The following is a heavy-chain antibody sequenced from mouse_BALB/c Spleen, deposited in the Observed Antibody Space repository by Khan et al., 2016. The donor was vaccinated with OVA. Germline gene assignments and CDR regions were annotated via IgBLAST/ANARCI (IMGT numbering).Heavy chain of an antibody. V-gene: IGHV5-6-5*01. CDR3: ARDYWFAY. J-gene: IGHJ3*01. CDR1: GFTFSNYA. CDR2: IGSGDST. Sequence: EVQGVESGGGLVKPGGSLKLSCAASGFTFSNYAMSWVRQSPEKRLEWVASIGSGDSTYYRDSVKGRVTISRDNARNILFLQMSSLRSEDTAIYYCARDYWFAYWGQGTLVTVS.